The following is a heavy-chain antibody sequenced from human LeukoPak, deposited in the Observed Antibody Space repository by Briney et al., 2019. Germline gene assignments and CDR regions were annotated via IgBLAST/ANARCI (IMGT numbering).Heavy chain of an antibody. CDR3: VGSVAGDG. D-gene: IGHD6-19*01. CDR2: ITPILGIA. V-gene: IGHV1-69*04. Sequence: SVKVSCKASGGTFSSYAISWVRQAPGQGLEWMGRITPILGIANYAQKFQGRVTITADKSTSTAYMELSSLRSEDTAVYYCVGSVAGDGWGQGTLVTVSS. J-gene: IGHJ4*02. CDR1: GGTFSSYA.